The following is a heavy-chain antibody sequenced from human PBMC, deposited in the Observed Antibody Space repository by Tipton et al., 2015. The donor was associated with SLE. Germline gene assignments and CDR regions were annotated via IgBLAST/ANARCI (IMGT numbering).Heavy chain of an antibody. CDR3: ARGGESGSYVY. Sequence: TLSLTCTVSGGSISSGSYYWSWIRQPAGKGLEWIGRIYTSGSTNYNPSLKSRVTISVDTSKNQFSLKLSSATAADTAVYYCARGGESGSYVYWGQGTLVTVSS. CDR2: IYTSGST. D-gene: IGHD1-26*01. J-gene: IGHJ4*02. CDR1: GGSISSGSYY. V-gene: IGHV4-61*02.